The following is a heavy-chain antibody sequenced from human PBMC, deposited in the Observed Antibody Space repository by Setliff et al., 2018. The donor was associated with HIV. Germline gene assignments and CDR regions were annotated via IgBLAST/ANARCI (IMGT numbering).Heavy chain of an antibody. V-gene: IGHV3-7*01. J-gene: IGHJ4*02. D-gene: IGHD6-19*01. CDR3: SPQWPVGY. CDR2: IKQDGSDK. Sequence: GGSLRLSCAASGFRFNSYSMNWVRQPPGKGLEWVAKIKQDGSDKYYVDSVKGRFTISRDNAKNSLYLQMNSLRVEDTAVYYCSPQWPVGYWGQGTLVTVSS. CDR1: GFRFNSYS.